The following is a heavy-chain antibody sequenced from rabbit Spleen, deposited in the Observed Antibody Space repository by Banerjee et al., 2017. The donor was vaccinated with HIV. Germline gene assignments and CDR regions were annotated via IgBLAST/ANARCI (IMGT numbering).Heavy chain of an antibody. Sequence: QEQLVESGGGLVQPEGSLTLTCTASGFSFSSSYYMCWVRQAPGKGLEWIGCIYTGSGSTYYASWAKGRFTISKTSSTTVTLQMTSLTAADTATYFCARGGTNGIGYYVYDLWGPGTLVTVS. D-gene: IGHD1-1*01. J-gene: IGHJ4*01. V-gene: IGHV1S45*01. CDR3: ARGGTNGIGYYVYDL. CDR1: GFSFSSSYY. CDR2: IYTGSGST.